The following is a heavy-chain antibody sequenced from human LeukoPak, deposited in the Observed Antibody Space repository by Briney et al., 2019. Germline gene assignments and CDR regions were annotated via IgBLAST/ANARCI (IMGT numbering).Heavy chain of an antibody. Sequence: PSETLSLTCAVYGGPFSHCYWTWIRQPPGKGLEWIGEINESGSTNYDPSLKSRVTISVDTSKTHFSLNLTSVTAADTAVYYCASRIGRYLYYFGMDVWGQGTTVTVSS. CDR1: GGPFSHCY. CDR3: ASRIGRYLYYFGMDV. V-gene: IGHV4-34*01. CDR2: INESGST. D-gene: IGHD1-26*01. J-gene: IGHJ6*02.